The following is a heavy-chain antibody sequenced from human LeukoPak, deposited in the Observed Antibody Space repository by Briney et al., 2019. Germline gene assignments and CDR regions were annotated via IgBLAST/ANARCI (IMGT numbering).Heavy chain of an antibody. Sequence: SETLSLTCTVSGGSISSSSYYWGWIRQPPGKGLKWIGSIYYSGSTNYNPSLKSRVTISVDTSKNQFSLKLSSVTAADTAVYYCARSRGYSYGTTFLDYWGQGTLVTVSS. V-gene: IGHV4-39*07. J-gene: IGHJ4*02. CDR3: ARSRGYSYGTTFLDY. CDR1: GGSISSSSYY. CDR2: IYYSGST. D-gene: IGHD5-18*01.